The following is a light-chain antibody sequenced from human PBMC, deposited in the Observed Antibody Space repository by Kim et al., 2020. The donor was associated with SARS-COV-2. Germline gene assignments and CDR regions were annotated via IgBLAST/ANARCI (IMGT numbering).Light chain of an antibody. J-gene: IGKJ2*01. CDR1: QSISNN. CDR3: QQRSTWPQT. CDR2: DAS. V-gene: IGKV3-11*01. Sequence: SLSPGESATLACRASQSISNNIIWYQQKPGQAPRPLIYDASKRATGIPARFSGSGSGTDFTLTISSLEPEDFAVYYCQQRSTWPQTCGQGTKLEI.